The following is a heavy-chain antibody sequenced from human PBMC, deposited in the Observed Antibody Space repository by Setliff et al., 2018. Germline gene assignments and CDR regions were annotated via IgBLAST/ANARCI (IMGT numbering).Heavy chain of an antibody. CDR2: TIPLFGTT. CDR1: GGTFSNYG. J-gene: IGHJ3*01. Sequence: SVKVSCKASGGTFSNYGVSWVRQAPGQGLEWMGGTIPLFGTTDYAQKFHGRVTIITDESTGTAYMELRSLTFDDTAVYYCARDWFCSGGDCSDVFDFWGQGTMVTVS. V-gene: IGHV1-69*05. CDR3: ARDWFCSGGDCSDVFDF. D-gene: IGHD2-21*02.